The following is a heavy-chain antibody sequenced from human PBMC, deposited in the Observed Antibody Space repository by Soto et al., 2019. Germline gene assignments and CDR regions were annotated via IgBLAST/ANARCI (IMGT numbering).Heavy chain of an antibody. CDR2: ISSSGSTI. Sequence: GGSLRLSCAASGFTFSDYYMSWIRQAPGKGLEWVSYISSSGSTIYYAESVKGRFTISRDNAKNSLYLQMNSLRAEDTAVYYCAKDPPGVPGSWFDPWGQGTLVTVSS. CDR3: AKDPPGVPGSWFDP. J-gene: IGHJ5*02. D-gene: IGHD3-10*01. CDR1: GFTFSDYY. V-gene: IGHV3-11*01.